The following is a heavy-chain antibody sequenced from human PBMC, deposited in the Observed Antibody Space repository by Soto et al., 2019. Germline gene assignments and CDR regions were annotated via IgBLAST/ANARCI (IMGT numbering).Heavy chain of an antibody. Sequence: SETLSLTCAVSGGSISSGGYSWSWIRQPPGKGLEWIGYIYHSGSTYYNPSLKSRVTIAVDRSKNQFSLKLSSVTAADTAVYYCARDKIGSGTAMWFDPWGQATLVTVS. CDR1: GGSISSGGYS. J-gene: IGHJ5*02. CDR2: IYHSGST. D-gene: IGHD3-10*01. CDR3: ARDKIGSGTAMWFDP. V-gene: IGHV4-30-2*01.